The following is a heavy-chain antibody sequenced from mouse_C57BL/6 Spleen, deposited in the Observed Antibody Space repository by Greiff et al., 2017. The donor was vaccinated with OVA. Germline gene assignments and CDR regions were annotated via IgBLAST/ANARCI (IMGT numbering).Heavy chain of an antibody. V-gene: IGHV2-4*01. Sequence: VKLMESGPGLVQPSQSLSITCTVSGFSLTSYGVHWVRQPPGKGLEWLGVIWSGGSTDYNAAFISRLSISKDNSKRQVFFKMNSLQADDTAIYYCAKSNWVDVYYFDYWGQGTTLTVSS. J-gene: IGHJ2*01. CDR2: IWSGGST. D-gene: IGHD4-1*01. CDR3: AKSNWVDVYYFDY. CDR1: GFSLTSYG.